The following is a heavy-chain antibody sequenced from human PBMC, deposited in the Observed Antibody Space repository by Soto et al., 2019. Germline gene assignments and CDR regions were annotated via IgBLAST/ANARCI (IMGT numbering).Heavy chain of an antibody. Sequence: GGSVRLSCAASGFIFSPYTMHWVRQTPGKGLEWVAVISYDGNDKYYADSVKGRFTISRDNSKNTLYLQMNSLRAEDTALYYCARGGGVCGADSYKGGIAYWGQGTLVTVSS. D-gene: IGHD2-21*02. V-gene: IGHV3-30-3*01. CDR1: GFIFSPYT. CDR3: ARGGGVCGADSYKGGIAY. J-gene: IGHJ4*02. CDR2: ISYDGNDK.